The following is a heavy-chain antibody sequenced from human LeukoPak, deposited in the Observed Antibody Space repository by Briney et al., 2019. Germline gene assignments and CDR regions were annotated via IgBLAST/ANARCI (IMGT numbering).Heavy chain of an antibody. D-gene: IGHD3-22*01. CDR3: ARDHYYYDSRGYYYYYYYMDV. Sequence: SETLSLTCTVSGGSISSYYWSWIRQPAGKGLEWIGRIYTSGSTNYNPSLKSRVTMSVDTSKNQFSLKLSSVTAADTAVYYCARDHYYYDSRGYYYYYYYMDVWGKGTTVTVSS. J-gene: IGHJ6*03. V-gene: IGHV4-4*07. CDR1: GGSISSYY. CDR2: IYTSGST.